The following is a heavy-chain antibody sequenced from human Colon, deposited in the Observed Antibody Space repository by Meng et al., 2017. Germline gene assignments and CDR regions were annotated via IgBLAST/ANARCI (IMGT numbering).Heavy chain of an antibody. CDR2: SSTSGGAT. CDR3: AKRLIAVAGRGSYYYYGIDV. J-gene: IGHJ6*02. V-gene: IGHV3-23*01. D-gene: IGHD6-19*01. CDR1: RFSLSNYD. Sequence: GGSLRLSCAASRFSLSNYDMGWVRQAPGKWLEWVSGSSTSGGATYYADSVKGRFTISRDNSQNTLYLQMDSLRAEDSAVYYCAKRLIAVAGRGSYYYYGIDVWGRGTTVTVSS.